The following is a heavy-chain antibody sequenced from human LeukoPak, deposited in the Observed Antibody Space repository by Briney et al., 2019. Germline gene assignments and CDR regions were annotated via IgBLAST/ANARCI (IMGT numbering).Heavy chain of an antibody. CDR1: GGSFSGYY. V-gene: IGHV4-34*01. CDR2: INHSGST. CDR3: ARGRRKVVVVVAATRRSWFDP. Sequence: SETLSLTCAVYGGSFSGYYWSWIRQPPGKGLEWIGEINHSGSTNYNPSLKSRVTISVDTSKNQFSLKLSSVTAADTAVYYCARGRRKVVVVVAATRRSWFDPWGQGTLVTVSS. J-gene: IGHJ5*02. D-gene: IGHD2-15*01.